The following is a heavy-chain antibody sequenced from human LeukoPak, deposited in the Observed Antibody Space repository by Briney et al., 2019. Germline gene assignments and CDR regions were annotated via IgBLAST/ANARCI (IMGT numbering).Heavy chain of an antibody. CDR2: IYYDGST. CDR1: GGSISTINYY. V-gene: IGHV4-39*07. CDR3: ASNWSDFDY. Sequence: PSETLSLTCTVSGGSISTINYYWGWIRQPPGKGLEWIGTIYYDGSTYYNPSLKTRLTISVDTSKNQFSLKLSSVTAADTAVYYCASNWSDFDYWGQGILVTVSS. J-gene: IGHJ4*02. D-gene: IGHD1-1*01.